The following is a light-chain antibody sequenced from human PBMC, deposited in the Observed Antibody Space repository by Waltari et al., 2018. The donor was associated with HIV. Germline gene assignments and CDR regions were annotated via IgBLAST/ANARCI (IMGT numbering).Light chain of an antibody. V-gene: IGLV2-14*03. CDR1: TTDLGGYNY. CDR2: GVS. Sequence: QSALTQPASVSGSPGQPITISCNGTTTDLGGYNYVSWYQRHPDKAPKLIIFGVSNRPSGISSRFSGSKSGNTASLTISGLQAEDEADYYCCSYTKLTTHYVLFGGGTKLTVL. J-gene: IGLJ2*01. CDR3: CSYTKLTTHYVL.